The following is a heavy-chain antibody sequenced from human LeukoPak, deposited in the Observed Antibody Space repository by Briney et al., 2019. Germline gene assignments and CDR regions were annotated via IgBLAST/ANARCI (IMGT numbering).Heavy chain of an antibody. CDR2: IFWDDDK. CDR3: ARWEETFDY. CDR1: GGSISSYYW. D-gene: IGHD1-26*01. V-gene: IGHV2-5*08. Sequence: TLSLTCTVSGGSISSYYWSWIRQPPGKALEWLALIFWDDDKRYSPSLKSRLTITKDTSKNQVVLTMTNMHPVDTATYYCARWEETFDYWGQGTLVTVSS. J-gene: IGHJ4*02.